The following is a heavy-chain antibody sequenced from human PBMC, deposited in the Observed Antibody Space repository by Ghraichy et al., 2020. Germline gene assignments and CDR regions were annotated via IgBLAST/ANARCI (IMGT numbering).Heavy chain of an antibody. D-gene: IGHD3-3*01. J-gene: IGHJ4*02. CDR3: ASRYDFWSGYYWGAGAYYFDY. CDR1: GFTFSSYS. V-gene: IGHV3-48*02. Sequence: GGSLRLSCAASGFTFSSYSMNWVRQAPGKGLEWVSYISSSSSTIYYADSVKGRFTISRDNAKNSLYLQMNSLRDEDSAVYYCASRYDFWSGYYWGAGAYYFDYWGQGTLVTVSS. CDR2: ISSSSSTI.